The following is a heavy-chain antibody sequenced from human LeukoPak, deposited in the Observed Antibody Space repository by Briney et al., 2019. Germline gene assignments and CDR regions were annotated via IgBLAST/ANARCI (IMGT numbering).Heavy chain of an antibody. Sequence: PSETLSLTCTVSGGSISSYYWSWIRQPPGKGLEWIGYIYYSGSTNYNPSLKSRVTISVDTSKNQFSLKLSSVTAADTAVYYCARASVTDGGYCSGDSCYLNPYWFDPWGQGTLVTVSS. V-gene: IGHV4-59*01. CDR3: ARASVTDGGYCSGDSCYLNPYWFDP. CDR2: IYYSGST. CDR1: GGSISSYY. D-gene: IGHD2-15*01. J-gene: IGHJ5*02.